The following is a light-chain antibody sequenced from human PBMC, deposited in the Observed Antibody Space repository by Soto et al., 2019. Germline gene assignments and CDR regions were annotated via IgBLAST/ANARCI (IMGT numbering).Light chain of an antibody. J-gene: IGLJ1*01. CDR2: EVS. CDR3: SSYTSSSTLVV. V-gene: IGLV2-14*01. CDR1: SSDVGGYNY. Sequence: QSVLTKPASVSGSPGQSITISCTGTSSDVGGYNYVSWYQQHPGKAPKVMIYEVSNRPSGVSNRFSGSKSGNTASLTISGLQAEDEADYYCSSYTSSSTLVVFGTGTKLTVL.